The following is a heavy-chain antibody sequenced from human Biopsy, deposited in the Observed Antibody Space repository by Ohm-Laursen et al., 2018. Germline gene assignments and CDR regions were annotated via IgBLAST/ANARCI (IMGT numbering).Heavy chain of an antibody. CDR1: GGSVSDSFLF. Sequence: SETLSLTCPVSGGSVSDSFLFWSWIRQPPGKGLEWIGDVYYSGTTNYNPSLKSRLTISVDTSKNQFSLNLNSVTAADTAVYFCARDVKRYCSGTSCYSGYFGMDVWGQGTTVTVS. D-gene: IGHD2-2*01. J-gene: IGHJ6*02. CDR2: VYYSGTT. V-gene: IGHV4-61*01. CDR3: ARDVKRYCSGTSCYSGYFGMDV.